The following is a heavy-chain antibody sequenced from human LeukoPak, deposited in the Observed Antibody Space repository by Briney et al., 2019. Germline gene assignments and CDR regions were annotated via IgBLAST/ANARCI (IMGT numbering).Heavy chain of an antibody. Sequence: GGSLRLSCAASGFTFSSYAMSWVRQAPGKGLEWVSGINWNGGSTGYADSVKGRFTISRDNAKNSLYLQMNSLRAEDTALYYCARSPLTYYYDSSGYFFDYWGQGTLVTVSS. CDR3: ARSPLTYYYDSSGYFFDY. V-gene: IGHV3-20*04. CDR2: INWNGGST. CDR1: GFTFSSYA. D-gene: IGHD3-22*01. J-gene: IGHJ4*02.